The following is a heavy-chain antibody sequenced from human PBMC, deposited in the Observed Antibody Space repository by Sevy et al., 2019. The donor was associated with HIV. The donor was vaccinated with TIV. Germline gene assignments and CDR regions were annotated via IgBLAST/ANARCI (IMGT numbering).Heavy chain of an antibody. Sequence: GGSLRLSCAASGFTFSSYPMHWVRQAPGKGLEWVSFISFDETVKYYADSVKGRFTITRDNSKNTLFLQMNSLRAEDTAFYYCVRETTMLPRGAFDFWGQGTMVTVSS. CDR2: ISFDETVK. D-gene: IGHD3-10*01. V-gene: IGHV3-30-3*01. CDR1: GFTFSSYP. CDR3: VRETTMLPRGAFDF. J-gene: IGHJ3*01.